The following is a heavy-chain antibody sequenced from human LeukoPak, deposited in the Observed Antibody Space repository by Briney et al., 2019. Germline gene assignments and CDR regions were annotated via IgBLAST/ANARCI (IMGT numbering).Heavy chain of an antibody. CDR3: ARLREYYDFWSGYYIEDAFDI. Sequence: SETLSLTCTVSGGSISSSSYYWGWIRQPPGKGLEWIGSIYYSGSTYYNPSLKSRVTISVDTSKNQFSLKLSSVTAADTAVYYCARLREYYDFWSGYYIEDAFDIWGQGTMVTASS. D-gene: IGHD3-3*01. CDR2: IYYSGST. CDR1: GGSISSSSYY. J-gene: IGHJ3*02. V-gene: IGHV4-39*01.